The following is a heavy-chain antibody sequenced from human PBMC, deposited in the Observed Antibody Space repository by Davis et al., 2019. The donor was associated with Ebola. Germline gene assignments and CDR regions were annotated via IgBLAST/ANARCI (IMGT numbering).Heavy chain of an antibody. Sequence: PGSLLKISCAASGFTFSSDAMSWVRQAPGKGLEWVSVISATGGSTYYADSVKGRFTISRDNSKNTLYMEMNSLRAEDTALYYCAKSAGTPGWFGPWGQGTLVTVSS. CDR1: GFTFSSDA. D-gene: IGHD1-1*01. CDR3: AKSAGTPGWFGP. CDR2: ISATGGST. V-gene: IGHV3-23*01. J-gene: IGHJ5*02.